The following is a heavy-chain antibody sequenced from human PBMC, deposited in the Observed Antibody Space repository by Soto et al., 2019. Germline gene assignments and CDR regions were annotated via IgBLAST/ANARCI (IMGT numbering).Heavy chain of an antibody. J-gene: IGHJ4*02. CDR3: AHSATYYYDSSGYYPTFYDY. CDR2: IYWDDDK. V-gene: IGHV2-5*02. CDR1: GLSLSTSGVG. D-gene: IGHD3-22*01. Sequence: XGPTLVNPTQTLTLTCTFSGLSLSTSGVGVGWIRQPPGKALEWLALIYWDDDKRYSPSLKSRLTITKDTSKNQVVLTMTNMDPVDTATYYCAHSATYYYDSSGYYPTFYDYWGQGTLVTVSS.